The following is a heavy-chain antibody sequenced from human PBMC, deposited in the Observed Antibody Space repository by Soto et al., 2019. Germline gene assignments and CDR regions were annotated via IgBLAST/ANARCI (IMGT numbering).Heavy chain of an antibody. V-gene: IGHV3-7*01. CDR1: GFTFTNFW. CDR2: IREDGSGQ. D-gene: IGHD6-19*01. Sequence: GGSLILSCAASGFTFTNFWMSWVRQAPGKGLEWVANIREDGSGQYYVDSVKGRFTISRDNAKNSLYLQINSLRAEDTAVYYCARDNGWNYLVYWGQGTLVTVSS. J-gene: IGHJ4*02. CDR3: ARDNGWNYLVY.